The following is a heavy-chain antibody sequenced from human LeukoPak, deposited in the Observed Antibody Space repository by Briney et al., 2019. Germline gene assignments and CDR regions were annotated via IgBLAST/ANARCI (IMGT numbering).Heavy chain of an antibody. Sequence: PSGTLSLTCTVSGGSISSGGYYWSWIRQHPGKGLEWIGYIYYSGSTYYNPSLKSRVTISVDTSKNQFSLKLSSVTAADTAVYYCARDHYYGSGPNWFDPWGQGTLVTVSS. D-gene: IGHD3-10*01. CDR3: ARDHYYGSGPNWFDP. J-gene: IGHJ5*02. CDR1: GGSISSGGYY. CDR2: IYYSGST. V-gene: IGHV4-31*03.